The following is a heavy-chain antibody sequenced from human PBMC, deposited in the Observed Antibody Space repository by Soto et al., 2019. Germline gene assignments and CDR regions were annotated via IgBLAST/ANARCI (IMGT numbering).Heavy chain of an antibody. V-gene: IGHV4-59*08. CDR1: GGSISSYY. J-gene: IGHJ6*03. CDR2: IYYSGST. Sequence: TSETLSLTCTVSGGSISSYYWSWIRQPPGKGLEWIGYIYYSGSTNYNPSLKSRVTISVDTSKNQFSLKLSSVTAADTAVYYCAGNRIVVVPATNMDVWGKGTTVTVSS. D-gene: IGHD2-2*01. CDR3: AGNRIVVVPATNMDV.